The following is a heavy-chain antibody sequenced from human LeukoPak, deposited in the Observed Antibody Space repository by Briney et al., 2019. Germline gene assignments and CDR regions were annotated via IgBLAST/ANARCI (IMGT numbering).Heavy chain of an antibody. V-gene: IGHV3-9*01. CDR3: AKLWSYSDRDAFDI. CDR1: GFTFDDYA. Sequence: PGGSLRLSCAASGFTFDDYAMHWVRQAPGKGLEWVSGISWNSGSIGYADSVKGRFTISRDNAKNSLYLQMNSLRAEDTALYYCAKLWSYSDRDAFDIWGQGTTVTVSS. D-gene: IGHD3-10*01. CDR2: ISWNSGSI. J-gene: IGHJ3*02.